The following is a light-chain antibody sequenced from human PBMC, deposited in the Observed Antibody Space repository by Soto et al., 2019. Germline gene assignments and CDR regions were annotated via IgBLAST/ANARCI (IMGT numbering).Light chain of an antibody. CDR2: WAS. CDR3: QQYATTPRT. V-gene: IGKV4-1*01. J-gene: IGKJ1*01. Sequence: DIVMTQSPDSLAVSLGERATINCKSSQTLLYTSNNKSYLAWYQQKAGQPPELLFFWASSRESGVPDRFSTSGTETDFTLTISSLQAEDVAVYFCQQYATTPRTFGQGTRVEIK. CDR1: QTLLYTSNNKSY.